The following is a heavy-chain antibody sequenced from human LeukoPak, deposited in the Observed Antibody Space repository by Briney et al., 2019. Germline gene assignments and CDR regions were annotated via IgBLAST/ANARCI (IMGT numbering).Heavy chain of an antibody. Sequence: SETLSLTCTVSGGSISSGGYYWSWIRQHPGKGLEWIGYIYYRGSTYYNPSLKSRVTISVDTSKNQFSLKLSSVTAADTAGYYCARGPDIWREAYYFDYWGQGTLVTVSS. CDR2: IYYRGST. D-gene: IGHD3/OR15-3a*01. V-gene: IGHV4-31*03. CDR3: ARGPDIWREAYYFDY. J-gene: IGHJ4*02. CDR1: GGSISSGGYY.